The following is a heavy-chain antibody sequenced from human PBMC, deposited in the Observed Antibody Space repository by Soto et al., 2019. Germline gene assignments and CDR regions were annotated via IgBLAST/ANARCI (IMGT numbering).Heavy chain of an antibody. Sequence: PSETLSLTCTVSGSSISSSSSYWGWIRQPPGKGLEWVGSIYYSGSTYYNPSLKSRVTISVDTSKNQFSLKLSSVTAADTAVYYCAATYYYGSSGLRFDPWGQGTLVTVSS. CDR3: AATYYYGSSGLRFDP. J-gene: IGHJ5*02. V-gene: IGHV4-39*01. CDR2: IYYSGST. CDR1: GSSISSSSSY. D-gene: IGHD3-22*01.